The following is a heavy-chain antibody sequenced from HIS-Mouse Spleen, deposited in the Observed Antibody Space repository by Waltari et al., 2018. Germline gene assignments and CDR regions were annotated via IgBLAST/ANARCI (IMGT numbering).Heavy chain of an antibody. CDR3: AAMVRGVLDY. V-gene: IGHV4-39*07. CDR2: FYYSGST. D-gene: IGHD3-10*01. CDR1: GGSISSSSYY. J-gene: IGHJ4*02. Sequence: QLQLQESGPGLVKPSETLSLTCTVSGGSISSSSYYWGWIRQPPGKGLEWIGSFYYSGSTYYNPSLKSRVTISVDTSKNQFSLKLSSVTAADTAVYYCAAMVRGVLDYWGQGTLVTVSS.